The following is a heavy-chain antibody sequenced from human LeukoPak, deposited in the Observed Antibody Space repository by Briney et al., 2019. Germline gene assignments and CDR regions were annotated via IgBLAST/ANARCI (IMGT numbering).Heavy chain of an antibody. CDR3: GRGLRRYSYGATGDY. V-gene: IGHV4-34*01. D-gene: IGHD5-18*01. CDR1: GGSFSGYY. CDR2: INHSGST. Sequence: PLETLSLTCAVYGGSFSGYYWSWIRQPPGKGLEWIGEINHSGSTNYNPSLKSLVTISVDTSENQFSLKLSSVAAADTAVYYCGRGLRRYSYGATGDYWGQGTLVTVSS. J-gene: IGHJ4*02.